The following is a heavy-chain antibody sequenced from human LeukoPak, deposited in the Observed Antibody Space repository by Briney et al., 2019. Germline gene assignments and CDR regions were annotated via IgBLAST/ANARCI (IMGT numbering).Heavy chain of an antibody. CDR1: GYTFTNYG. CDR2: ISASNGHT. CDR3: ARVGPLQDSSSSL. V-gene: IGHV1-18*01. Sequence: ASVTVSCKASGYTFTNYGISWVRQAPGQGLEWMGWISASNGHTNFAQKLQGRVTMTTDSSTSTAYMDLRSLRSDDTAVYYCARVGPLQDSSSSLWGQGTLVTVSS. D-gene: IGHD6-6*01. J-gene: IGHJ4*02.